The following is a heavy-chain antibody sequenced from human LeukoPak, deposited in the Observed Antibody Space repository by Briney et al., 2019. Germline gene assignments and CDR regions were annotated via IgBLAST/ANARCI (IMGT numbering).Heavy chain of an antibody. Sequence: GGSLRLSCAASGFTFSSYSMNWVRQAPGKGLEWVSSISSSSSYIYYADSVKGRFTISRDNAKNSLYLQMNSLRAEDTAIYYCTRVGYTDEGIDYWGQGTLVTVSS. CDR3: TRVGYTDEGIDY. V-gene: IGHV3-21*06. CDR2: ISSSSSYI. CDR1: GFTFSSYS. D-gene: IGHD5-24*01. J-gene: IGHJ4*02.